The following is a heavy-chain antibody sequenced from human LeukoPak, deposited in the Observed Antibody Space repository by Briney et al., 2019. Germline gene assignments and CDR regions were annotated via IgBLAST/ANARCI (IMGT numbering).Heavy chain of an antibody. CDR2: IIPILGTA. V-gene: IGHV1-69*13. Sequence: GASVKVSCKASGGTFSSYAISWVRQAPGQGLEWMGGIIPILGTAKYAQKLQGRVTITADESTSTAYMELSSLRSEDTAVYYCARGLYCSSSNSCYDYGMDVWGQGTTVTVSS. CDR1: GGTFSSYA. D-gene: IGHD2-2*01. J-gene: IGHJ6*02. CDR3: ARGLYCSSSNSCYDYGMDV.